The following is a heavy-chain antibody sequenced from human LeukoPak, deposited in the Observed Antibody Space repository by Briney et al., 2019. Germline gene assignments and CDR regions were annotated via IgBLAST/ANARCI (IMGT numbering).Heavy chain of an antibody. D-gene: IGHD6-19*01. J-gene: IGHJ4*02. CDR1: GGSISSYY. V-gene: IGHV4-59*01. Sequence: SETLSLTCTVSGGSISSYYWSWIRQPPGKGLEWIGYIYYSGSTNYNPSLKSRVTISVDTSKNQFSLKLSSATAADTAVYYCAREVGKQWLVPNYFDYWGQGTLVTVSS. CDR2: IYYSGST. CDR3: AREVGKQWLVPNYFDY.